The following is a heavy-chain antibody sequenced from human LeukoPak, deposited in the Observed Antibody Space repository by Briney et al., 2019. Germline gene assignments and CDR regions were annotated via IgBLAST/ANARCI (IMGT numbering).Heavy chain of an antibody. D-gene: IGHD3-3*01. CDR3: AKEKPSTIFGDSYYFDY. Sequence: GGSLRPSCAASGLTFSSYGMHWVRQAPGKGLEWVAVISYDGSNKYYADSVKGRFTISRDNSKNTLYLQMNSLRAEDTAVYYCAKEKPSTIFGDSYYFDYWGQGTLVTVSS. CDR2: ISYDGSNK. CDR1: GLTFSSYG. V-gene: IGHV3-30*18. J-gene: IGHJ4*02.